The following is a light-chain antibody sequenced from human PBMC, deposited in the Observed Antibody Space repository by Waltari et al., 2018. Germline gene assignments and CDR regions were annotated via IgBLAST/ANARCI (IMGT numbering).Light chain of an antibody. Sequence: DVQMTQSPSSLSASVGDRVTITCRASQGISNYLAWYQQKPGKAPKVLIYAASTLQSGVPSRCSGTGSGTDFALTISSLQPEDVATYYCQRYNSAPRTFGQGTKVEIK. J-gene: IGKJ1*01. CDR1: QGISNY. V-gene: IGKV1-27*01. CDR2: AAS. CDR3: QRYNSAPRT.